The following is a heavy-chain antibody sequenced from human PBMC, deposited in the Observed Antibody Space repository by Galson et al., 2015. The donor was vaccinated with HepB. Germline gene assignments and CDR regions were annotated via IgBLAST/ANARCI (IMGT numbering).Heavy chain of an antibody. CDR2: ISSNGGST. Sequence: SLRLSCAASGFTFSSYAMHWVRQAPGKGLEYVSAISSNGGSTYYADSVKGRFTISRDNSKNTLYLQMSSLRAEDTAVYYCVKQRVFGGVVICYFDYWGQGTLVTVSS. V-gene: IGHV3-64D*06. D-gene: IGHD3-3*01. CDR3: VKQRVFGGVVICYFDY. J-gene: IGHJ4*02. CDR1: GFTFSSYA.